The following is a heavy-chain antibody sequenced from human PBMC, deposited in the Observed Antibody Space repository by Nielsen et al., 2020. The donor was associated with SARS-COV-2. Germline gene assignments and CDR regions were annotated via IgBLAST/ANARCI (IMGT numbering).Heavy chain of an antibody. CDR3: ARDQDGGAATSNWYFDL. V-gene: IGHV3-21*01. Sequence: GGSLRLSCAASGFNFDDFGMHWVRQAPGKGLEWVASITMSGAYMYYADSVRGRFTVSRDNAENSLYLQMNSLRDEDTAVYYCARDQDGGAATSNWYFDLWGRGTLVIVSS. J-gene: IGHJ2*01. CDR2: ITMSGAYM. CDR1: GFNFDDFG. D-gene: IGHD6-25*01.